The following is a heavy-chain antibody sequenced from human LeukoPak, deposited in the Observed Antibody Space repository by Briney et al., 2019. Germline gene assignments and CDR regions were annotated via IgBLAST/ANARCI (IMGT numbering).Heavy chain of an antibody. CDR2: IYSGGST. D-gene: IGHD6-13*01. Sequence: GGSLRLSCAASGFTVSSNYMSWVRQAPGKGLEWVSVIYSGGSTYYADSVKGRFTISRHNSKNTLYLQMNSLRAEDAAVYYCARPRYSSSSYAFDIWGQGTMVTVSS. V-gene: IGHV3-53*01. J-gene: IGHJ3*02. CDR3: ARPRYSSSSYAFDI. CDR1: GFTVSSNY.